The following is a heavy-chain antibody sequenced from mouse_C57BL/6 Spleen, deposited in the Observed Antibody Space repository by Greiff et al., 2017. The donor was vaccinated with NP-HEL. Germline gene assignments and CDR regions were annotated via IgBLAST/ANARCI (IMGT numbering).Heavy chain of an antibody. J-gene: IGHJ4*01. D-gene: IGHD1-1*01. Sequence: QVQLQQPGAELVRPGPSVKLSCKASGYTFTSYWMHWVKQRPGQGLEWIGVIDPSDSYTNYNQKFKGKATLTVDTSSSTAYMQLSSLTSEDSAVYYCARFPLREAMDYWGQGTSVTVSS. CDR3: ARFPLREAMDY. CDR1: GYTFTSYW. CDR2: IDPSDSYT. V-gene: IGHV1-59*01.